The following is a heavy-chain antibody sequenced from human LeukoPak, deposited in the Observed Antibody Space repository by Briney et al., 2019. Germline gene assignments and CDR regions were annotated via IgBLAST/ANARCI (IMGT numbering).Heavy chain of an antibody. D-gene: IGHD6-19*01. Sequence: GGSLRLSRAASGFTFISEGMHWVRRAAGRGLRWATFIRYDGSNKYYADSVKGRFIISRDNSKNTLYLQINSLRAEDTAVHYCARERGSSGCYDAFHIWGQGTMVTVSS. V-gene: IGHV3-30*02. CDR3: ARERGSSGCYDAFHI. J-gene: IGHJ3*02. CDR1: GFTFISEG. CDR2: IRYDGSNK.